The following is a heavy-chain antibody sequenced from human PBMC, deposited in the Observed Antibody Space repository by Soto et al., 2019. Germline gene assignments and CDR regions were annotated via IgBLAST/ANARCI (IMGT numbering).Heavy chain of an antibody. D-gene: IGHD3-10*01. CDR3: ARGVRYFDY. CDR2: IYYSGST. J-gene: IGHJ4*02. V-gene: IGHV4-59*01. Sequence: PSETLSLTCTLSGGSISSYYWSWIRQPPGEGLEWIGYIYYSGSTNYNPSLKSRVTISVDTSKNQFSLKLSSVTAEDTAVYYCARGVRYFDYWGQGTLVTVSS. CDR1: GGSISSYY.